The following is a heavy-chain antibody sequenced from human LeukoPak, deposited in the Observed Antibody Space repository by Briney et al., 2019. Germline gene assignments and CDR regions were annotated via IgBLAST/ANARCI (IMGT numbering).Heavy chain of an antibody. D-gene: IGHD2-2*01. CDR3: ARDRYCSSTSCPLWDYYMDV. CDR1: GYTFTSYY. J-gene: IGHJ6*03. CDR2: INPSGGST. V-gene: IGHV1-46*01. Sequence: GASVKVSCKASGYTFTSYYMHWVRQAPGQGLEWMGIINPSGGSTSYAQKFQGRVTMTRDTSTSTVYMELSSLRSEDTAVYYCARDRYCSSTSCPLWDYYMDVWGKGTTVTVSS.